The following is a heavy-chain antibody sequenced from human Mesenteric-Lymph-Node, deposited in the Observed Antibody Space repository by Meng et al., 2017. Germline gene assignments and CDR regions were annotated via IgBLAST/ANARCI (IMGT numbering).Heavy chain of an antibody. CDR3: ARDRGPGGNLDY. J-gene: IGHJ4*02. CDR2: INPSGGST. V-gene: IGHV1-46*01. CDR1: GYTFTRYG. D-gene: IGHD1-14*01. Sequence: ASVKVSCKASGYTFTRYGISWVRQAPGQGLEWMGIINPSGGSTSYAQKFQGRVTMTRDTSTSTVYMELSSLRSEDTAVYYCARDRGPGGNLDYWGQGTLVTVSS.